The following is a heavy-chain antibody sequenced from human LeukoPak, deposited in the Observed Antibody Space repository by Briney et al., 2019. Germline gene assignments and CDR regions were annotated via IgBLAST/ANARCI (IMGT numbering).Heavy chain of an antibody. Sequence: SETLSLTCAVYGGSFSGYYWTWIRQTPGKGLEWIGEMNPSGSTNYNPSLKSRLTISVDTSKNQFSLKLCSVTGADTAVYYCARGRQDVTMIVVVMTAVSYYFDVWGKGTTVTVS. V-gene: IGHV4-34*01. CDR1: GGSFSGYY. CDR3: ARGRQDVTMIVVVMTAVSYYFDV. CDR2: MNPSGST. D-gene: IGHD3-22*01. J-gene: IGHJ6*03.